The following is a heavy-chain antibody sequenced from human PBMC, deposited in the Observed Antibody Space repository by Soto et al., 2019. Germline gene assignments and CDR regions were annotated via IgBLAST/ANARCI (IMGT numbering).Heavy chain of an antibody. V-gene: IGHV1-46*01. CDR1: GYTFTSYY. CDR2: INPSGGST. D-gene: IGHD2-2*02. CDR3: AGSFRIVVVPAAIVGVDY. Sequence: GASVKVSCKASGYTFTSYYMHWVRQAPGQGLEWMGIINPSGGSTSYAQKFQGRVTMTRDTSTSTVYMELSSLRSEDTAVYYCAGSFRIVVVPAAIVGVDYWGQGTLVTVSS. J-gene: IGHJ4*02.